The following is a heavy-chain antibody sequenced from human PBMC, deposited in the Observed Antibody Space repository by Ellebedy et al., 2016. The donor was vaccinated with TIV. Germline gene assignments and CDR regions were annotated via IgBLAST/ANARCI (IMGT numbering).Heavy chain of an antibody. D-gene: IGHD5-18*01. Sequence: PGGSLRLSCAASGFPFTKAWMNWVRQAPGKGLEWVGRIQSISDGATTDYAAPVKGRFTISRDDSKNTLYLQMNSLTTEDTAMYYCTTYEIQLSLWGQGTLVTVSS. V-gene: IGHV3-15*07. J-gene: IGHJ4*02. CDR2: IQSISDGATT. CDR1: GFPFTKAW. CDR3: TTYEIQLSL.